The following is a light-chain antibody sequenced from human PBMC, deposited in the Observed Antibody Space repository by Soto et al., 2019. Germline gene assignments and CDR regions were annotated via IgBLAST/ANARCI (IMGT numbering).Light chain of an antibody. CDR2: GNS. CDR1: SSNIGAGYD. J-gene: IGLJ3*02. V-gene: IGLV1-40*01. CDR3: QSYDSSLSGWV. Sequence: QSVLTQPPSVSGAPGQRVTISCTGSSSNIGAGYDVHWYPQLPGTAPKLLIYGNSNRPSGVPDRFSGSKSGTSAALAITGLRAEDEADYYCQSYDSSLSGWVFGGGTTLTVL.